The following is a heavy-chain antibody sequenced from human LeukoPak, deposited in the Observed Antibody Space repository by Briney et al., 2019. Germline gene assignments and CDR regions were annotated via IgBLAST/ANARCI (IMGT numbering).Heavy chain of an antibody. D-gene: IGHD5-24*01. CDR2: ISGSGGST. CDR3: ARARSGFAMASWLDS. J-gene: IGHJ4*02. V-gene: IGHV3-23*01. CDR1: GFTFSSYA. Sequence: GGSLRLSCAASGFTFSSYAMSWVRQAPGKGLEWVSAISGSGGSTYYADSVKGRFTISRDNSKNTLYLQMNSLRVEDTAVYYCARARSGFAMASWLDSWGQGTLVIVSS.